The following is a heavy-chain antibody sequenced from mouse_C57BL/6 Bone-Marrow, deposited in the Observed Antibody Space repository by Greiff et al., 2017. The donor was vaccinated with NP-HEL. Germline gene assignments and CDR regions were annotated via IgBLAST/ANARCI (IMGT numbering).Heavy chain of an antibody. V-gene: IGHV3-6*01. Sequence: EVKVEESGPGLVKPSQSLSLTCSVTGYSITSGYYWNWIRQFPGNKLEWMGYISYDGSNNYNPSLKNRISITRDTSKNQFFLKLNSVTTEDTATYYCARERLPGWFAYWGQGTLVTVSA. CDR3: ARERLPGWFAY. D-gene: IGHD3-2*02. CDR1: GYSITSGYY. J-gene: IGHJ3*01. CDR2: ISYDGSN.